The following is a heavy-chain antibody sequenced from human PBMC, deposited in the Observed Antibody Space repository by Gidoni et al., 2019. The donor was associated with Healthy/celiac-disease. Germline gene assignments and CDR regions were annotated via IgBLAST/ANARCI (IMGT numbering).Heavy chain of an antibody. CDR1: GGSFSGYY. V-gene: IGHV4-34*01. CDR2: INHSGST. D-gene: IGHD4-17*01. CDR3: ARGGSRGHYGDYGPAFDI. J-gene: IGHJ3*02. Sequence: QVQLQQWGAGLLKPSETLSLTCAVYGGSFSGYYWSWIRQPPGKGLEWIGEINHSGSTNYNPALKSRVTISVDTSKNQFSLKLSAVTAADTAVYYCARGGSRGHYGDYGPAFDIWGQGTMVTVSS.